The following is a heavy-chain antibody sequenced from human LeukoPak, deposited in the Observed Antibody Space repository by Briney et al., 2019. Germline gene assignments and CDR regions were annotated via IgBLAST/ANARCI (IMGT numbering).Heavy chain of an antibody. V-gene: IGHV3-33*01. D-gene: IGHD5-18*01. J-gene: IGHJ4*02. CDR1: GFTFSSYG. CDR3: ARGLGYSYGFFDY. Sequence: PGGSLRLSCAASGFTFSSYGMHWVRQAPGKGLEWVAVIWYDGSNKYYADSVKGRFTISRDNSKNTLYLQMNSLGAEDTAVYYCARGLGYSYGFFDYWGQGTLVTVSS. CDR2: IWYDGSNK.